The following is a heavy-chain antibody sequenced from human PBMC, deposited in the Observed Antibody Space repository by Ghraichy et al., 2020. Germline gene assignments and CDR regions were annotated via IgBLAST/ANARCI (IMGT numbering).Heavy chain of an antibody. J-gene: IGHJ3*02. D-gene: IGHD3-22*01. V-gene: IGHV3-7*01. CDR3: ARGDYHDSSSYYIDAFDI. CDR1: GFTFSSYW. Sequence: GGSLRLSCVASGFTFSSYWMSWVRQAPGKGLEWVANIKPDGSEKFYVDSVKGRFTLSRDNAKNSLYLQMNSLRAEDTAVYYCARGDYHDSSSYYIDAFDIGCQGTVVTVSS. CDR2: IKPDGSEK.